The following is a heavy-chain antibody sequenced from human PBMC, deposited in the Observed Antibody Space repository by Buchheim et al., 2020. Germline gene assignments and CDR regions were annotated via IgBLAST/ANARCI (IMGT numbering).Heavy chain of an antibody. CDR2: LNPKSGGT. J-gene: IGHJ6*02. CDR3: ARDYDFWSGYPTSYGMDV. D-gene: IGHD3-3*01. V-gene: IGHV1-2*04. CDR1: GYTFTDYF. Sequence: QVHLVQSGAEVKKPGASVKVSCKASGYTFTDYFIHWVRQAPGQGLEWMGWLNPKSGGTNYAQKFRGWVTMTRDSSVSTAYMELTRLKSDDTAVYFCARDYDFWSGYPTSYGMDVWGQGTT.